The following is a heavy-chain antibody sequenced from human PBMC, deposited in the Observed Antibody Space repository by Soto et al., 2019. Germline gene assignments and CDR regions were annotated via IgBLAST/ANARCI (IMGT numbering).Heavy chain of an antibody. J-gene: IGHJ4*02. D-gene: IGHD4-17*01. Sequence: EVQLVESGGGLVQPGGSLRLSCAASGFTFSSYWMSWVRQAPGKGLEWVANIKQDGSEKYYVDSVKGRFTISRDNAKNSLYLQMKSLSAEDTAVYYCARDLTTVTNDYFDYWGQGTLVTVSS. CDR1: GFTFSSYW. CDR3: ARDLTTVTNDYFDY. V-gene: IGHV3-7*01. CDR2: IKQDGSEK.